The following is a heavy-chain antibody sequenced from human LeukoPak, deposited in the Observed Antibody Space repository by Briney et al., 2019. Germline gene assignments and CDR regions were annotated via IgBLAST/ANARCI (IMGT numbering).Heavy chain of an antibody. J-gene: IGHJ4*02. CDR1: GGSISSYY. Sequence: PSETLSLTCTVSGGSISSYYWSWIRQPPGKGLEWIGTIYYSGSTYYNPSLKSRVTISVDTSKNQFSLKLRSVTATDTAVYYCAKSLYNYKSGSYLRPFDSWGQGTLVTVSS. CDR3: AKSLYNYKSGSYLRPFDS. CDR2: IYYSGST. V-gene: IGHV4-59*04. D-gene: IGHD3-10*01.